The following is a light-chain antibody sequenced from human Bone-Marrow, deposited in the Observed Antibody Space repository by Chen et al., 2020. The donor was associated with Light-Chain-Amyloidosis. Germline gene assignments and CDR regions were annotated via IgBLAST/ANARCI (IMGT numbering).Light chain of an antibody. CDR1: DLPTKY. CDR3: QSADSSGTYEVI. V-gene: IGLV3-25*03. Sequence: SYELTQQSSVSVSTGQTARITCSGDDLPTKYAYWYQQKPGQAPVLGIHRDTERPSGFSERFSGSSSGTTATLTISGVQAEDEADYHCQSADSSGTYEVIFGGGTKLTVL. J-gene: IGLJ2*01. CDR2: RDT.